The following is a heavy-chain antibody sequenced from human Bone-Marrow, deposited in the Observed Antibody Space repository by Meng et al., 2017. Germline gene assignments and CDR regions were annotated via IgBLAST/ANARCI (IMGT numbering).Heavy chain of an antibody. D-gene: IGHD4-17*01. CDR1: GYTFTSYA. Sequence: QVQLVQVGAEVKKPGASVKVSCKASGYTFTSYAMHWVRQAPGQRLEWMGWINAGNGNTKYSQKFQGRVTITRDTSASTAYMELSSLRSEDTAVYYCARRTAVSGMTFDYWGQGTLVTVSS. CDR2: INAGNGNT. CDR3: ARRTAVSGMTFDY. V-gene: IGHV1-3*01. J-gene: IGHJ4*02.